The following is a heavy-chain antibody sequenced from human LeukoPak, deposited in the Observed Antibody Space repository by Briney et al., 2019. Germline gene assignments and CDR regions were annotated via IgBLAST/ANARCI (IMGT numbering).Heavy chain of an antibody. CDR3: AREDPLRYYFDY. V-gene: IGHV3-53*01. D-gene: IGHD3-10*01. CDR2: IYSGGST. CDR1: GFTVSSNY. J-gene: IGHJ4*02. Sequence: PGGSLRLSCAASGFTVSSNYMSWVRQAPGKGLEWVSVIYSGGSTYYADSVKGRFAISRDNSKNTVYFHMNSVRAEDTAVYYCAREDPLRYYFDYWGQGTQVTVSS.